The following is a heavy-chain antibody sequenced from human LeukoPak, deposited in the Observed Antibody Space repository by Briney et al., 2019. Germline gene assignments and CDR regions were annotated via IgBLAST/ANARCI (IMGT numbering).Heavy chain of an antibody. CDR3: AKDLQGGRYSSGGIDY. V-gene: IGHV3-23*01. D-gene: IGHD6-19*01. J-gene: IGHJ4*02. CDR1: GFTFSSYA. Sequence: PGGSLRLSCAASGFTFSSYAMSWVRQAPGKGLEWVSAISGSGGSTYYADSVKGRFTISRDNSKNTLYLQMNSLRAEDTAVYYCAKDLQGGRYSSGGIDYWGQGTLVTVSS. CDR2: ISGSGGST.